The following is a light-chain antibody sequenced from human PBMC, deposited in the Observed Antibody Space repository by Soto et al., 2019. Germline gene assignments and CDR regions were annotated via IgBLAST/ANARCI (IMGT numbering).Light chain of an antibody. V-gene: IGKV3-15*01. Sequence: EVLMTPSPATLSVSPGERATLSFRASQSVSGKLAWYQQKPGQAPRLLIYDASTRATGIPARFSGSGSGTEFTLTISRLEPEDFATYYCQEGNSFPPTFGGGTKVDI. CDR3: QEGNSFPPT. CDR2: DAS. J-gene: IGKJ4*01. CDR1: QSVSGK.